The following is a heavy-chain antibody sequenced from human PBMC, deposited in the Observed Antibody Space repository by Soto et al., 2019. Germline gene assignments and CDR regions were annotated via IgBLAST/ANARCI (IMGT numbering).Heavy chain of an antibody. CDR2: ISTTSSYI. Sequence: EVQLVESGGGLVKPGGSLRLSCEASGFTFRSYSMNWFRHAPGKGLEWVSSISTTSSYIYYGDSVKGRFTISRDNAKNSLFLQMNSLRAEDTAIYYCAREGDDYGDYKRAFDIWGQGTTVTVSS. J-gene: IGHJ3*02. CDR3: AREGDDYGDYKRAFDI. CDR1: GFTFRSYS. V-gene: IGHV3-21*01. D-gene: IGHD4-17*01.